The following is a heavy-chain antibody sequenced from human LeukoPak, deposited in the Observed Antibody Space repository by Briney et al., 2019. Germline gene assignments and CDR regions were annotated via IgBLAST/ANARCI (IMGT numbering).Heavy chain of an antibody. J-gene: IGHJ4*02. V-gene: IGHV3-30*19. CDR1: GFTFSSYG. CDR3: ARGSGSGWYWGYYFDY. CDR2: ISYDESNK. Sequence: GRSLRLSCAASGFTFSSYGMHWVRQAPGKGLEWVAVISYDESNKYYADSVKGRFTISRDNSKNTLYLQMNSLRAEDTAVYYCARGSGSGWYWGYYFDYWGQGTLVTVSS. D-gene: IGHD6-19*01.